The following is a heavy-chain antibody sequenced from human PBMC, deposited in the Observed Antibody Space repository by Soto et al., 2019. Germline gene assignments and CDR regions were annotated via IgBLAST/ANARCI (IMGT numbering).Heavy chain of an antibody. J-gene: IGHJ5*02. CDR2: MNPGSGDT. CDR1: GYTFTNND. CDR3: VRMESFGSLNWFDP. V-gene: IGHV1-8*02. Sequence: ASVKVSCKASGYTFTNNDVSWVRQATGQGLEWMGWMNPGSGDTGYAQKFQGRVTMTRDISIATAYMELNSLTSEDTAIYYCVRMESFGSLNWFDPWGQGTLVTSPQ. D-gene: IGHD5-18*01.